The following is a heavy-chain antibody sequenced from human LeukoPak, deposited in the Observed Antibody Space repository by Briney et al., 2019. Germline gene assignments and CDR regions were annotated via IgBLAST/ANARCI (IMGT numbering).Heavy chain of an antibody. V-gene: IGHV3-30*18. J-gene: IGHJ4*02. CDR3: AKGGSGRNYGGLDY. CDR1: GFTFSSYG. CDR2: ISYDGSNK. Sequence: PGGPLRLSCAASGFTFSSYGMHWVRQAPGKGLEWVAVISYDGSNKYYADSVKGRFTISRDNSKNTLYLQMNSLRAEDTAVYYCAKGGSGRNYGGLDYWGQGTLVTVSS. D-gene: IGHD3-10*01.